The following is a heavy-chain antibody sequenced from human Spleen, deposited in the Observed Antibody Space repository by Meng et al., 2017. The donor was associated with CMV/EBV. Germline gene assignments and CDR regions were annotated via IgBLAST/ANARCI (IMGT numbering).Heavy chain of an antibody. D-gene: IGHD1-26*01. CDR1: GGSISRYY. V-gene: IGHV4-59*01. J-gene: IGHJ4*02. CDR2: IYYSGST. Sequence: SETLSLTCTVSGGSISRYYWSWIRQPPGKGLEWIGYIYYSGSTNYNPPLKSRVTISVDTSKNQFSLKLSSVTAADTAVYYCARGVRGATKMYYFDYWGQGTLVTVSS. CDR3: ARGVRGATKMYYFDY.